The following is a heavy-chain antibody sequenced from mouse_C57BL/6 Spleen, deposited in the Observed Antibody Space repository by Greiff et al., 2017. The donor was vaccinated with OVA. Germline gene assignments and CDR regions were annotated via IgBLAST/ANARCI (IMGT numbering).Heavy chain of an antibody. V-gene: IGHV1-19*01. CDR2: INPYHGGT. Sequence: VQLQQSGPVLVKPGASVNMSCKASGYTFTDYYMNWVKQSHGKSLEWIGVINPYHGGTSYNQKFKGKATLTVDKSSSTAYMELNSLTSEDSAVYYCARGGNYVWFAYWGQGTLVTVSA. D-gene: IGHD2-1*01. J-gene: IGHJ3*01. CDR3: ARGGNYVWFAY. CDR1: GYTFTDYY.